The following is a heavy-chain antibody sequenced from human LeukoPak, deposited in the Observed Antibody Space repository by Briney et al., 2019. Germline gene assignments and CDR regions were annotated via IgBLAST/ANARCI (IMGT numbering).Heavy chain of an antibody. CDR3: AKLAGPTVTADY. J-gene: IGHJ4*02. D-gene: IGHD4-17*01. V-gene: IGHV3-23*01. CDR2: ITGSGGNT. Sequence: GGSLRLSCAASGFTSINHAMSWVRQAPGKGLEWVSSITGSGGNTYYADSVRGRFTISRDNSKNTLYLQMTSLRVEDTALYYCAKLAGPTVTADYWGQGTLVTVSS. CDR1: GFTSINHA.